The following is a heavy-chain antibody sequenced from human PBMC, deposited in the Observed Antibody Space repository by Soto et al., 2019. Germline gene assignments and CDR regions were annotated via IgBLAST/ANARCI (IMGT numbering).Heavy chain of an antibody. CDR2: INHSGST. Sequence: QVQLQQWGAGLLKPSETLSLTCAVYGGSFSPYFWSWIRQPPGKGLEWIGEINHSGSTNYNPSLTRRATLPVDTSKNQVSLKLTSVTAADTAVYYCARVASGWQYYYFDFWGRGTPVTVSS. CDR3: ARVASGWQYYYFDF. J-gene: IGHJ2*01. CDR1: GGSFSPYF. D-gene: IGHD6-19*01. V-gene: IGHV4-34*01.